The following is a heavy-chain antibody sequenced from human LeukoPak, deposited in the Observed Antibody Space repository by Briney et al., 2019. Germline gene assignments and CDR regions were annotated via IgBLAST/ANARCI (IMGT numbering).Heavy chain of an antibody. V-gene: IGHV1-2*02. D-gene: IGHD6-19*01. CDR2: INPNSGGT. J-gene: IGHJ5*02. CDR3: ASYPKRGAVDWFDP. Sequence: ASVKVSCKASGYTFTGYYMHWVRQAPGQGLEWMGWINPNSGGTNYAQKFQGRVTMTRDMSTSTVYMELSSLRSEDTAVYYCASYPKRGAVDWFDPWGQGTLVTVSS. CDR1: GYTFTGYY.